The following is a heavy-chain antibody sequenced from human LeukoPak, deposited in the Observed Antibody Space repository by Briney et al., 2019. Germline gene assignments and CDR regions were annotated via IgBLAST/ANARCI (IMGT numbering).Heavy chain of an antibody. CDR3: ARDVAGDYYFDY. CDR2: ISYDGSNK. Sequence: GGSLRLSCATSGFTFRNYWMSWVRQAPGKGLEWVAVISYDGSNKYYADSVKGRFTISRDNSKNTLYLQMNSLRAEDTAVYYCARDVAGDYYFDYWGQGTLVTVSS. D-gene: IGHD4-17*01. V-gene: IGHV3-30-3*01. CDR1: GFTFRNYW. J-gene: IGHJ4*02.